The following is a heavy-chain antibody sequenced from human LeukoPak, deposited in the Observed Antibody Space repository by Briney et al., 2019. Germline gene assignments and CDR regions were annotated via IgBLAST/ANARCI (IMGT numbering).Heavy chain of an antibody. CDR2: ISGYNGNT. CDR3: AREGYYDSSGYSQVQYYYYGMDV. J-gene: IGHJ6*02. Sequence: ASVKVSCKASGYTFTSSGISWVRQAPGQGLEWIGWISGYNGNTNYAQKVQGRVTMTTDTSTRTAYMELRSLRFDDTAVYYCAREGYYDSSGYSQVQYYYYGMDVWGQGTTVTVSS. D-gene: IGHD3-22*01. CDR1: GYTFTSSG. V-gene: IGHV1-18*01.